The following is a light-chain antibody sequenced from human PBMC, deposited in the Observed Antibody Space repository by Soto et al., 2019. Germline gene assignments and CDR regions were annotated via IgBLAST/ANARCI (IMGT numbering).Light chain of an antibody. V-gene: IGLV1-40*01. CDR1: SSNIGAGYD. Sequence: QSVLTQPPSVSGAPGQRVTISCTGSSSNIGAGYDVHWYQQLPGTAPKLLIYGNSNRPSGVPDRFSGSKSGTSASLAITGLQAEDGANYSCQSYDSSLSGYVFGPGTKLTVL. CDR2: GNS. CDR3: QSYDSSLSGYV. J-gene: IGLJ1*01.